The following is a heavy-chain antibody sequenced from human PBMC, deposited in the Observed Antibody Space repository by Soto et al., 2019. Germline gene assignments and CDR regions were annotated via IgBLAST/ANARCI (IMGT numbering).Heavy chain of an antibody. Sequence: PSETLSLTCRISGGSISSYYWNWIRQAPGKGLEWIGFISYSGSTNYNPALTSRVTISVDTSKDQISLRLNSVTAADTAVYYCARVRSTSWGYYYTVDVWGQGTTVTVSS. CDR2: ISYSGST. D-gene: IGHD2-2*01. V-gene: IGHV4-59*01. J-gene: IGHJ6*01. CDR1: GGSISSYY. CDR3: ARVRSTSWGYYYTVDV.